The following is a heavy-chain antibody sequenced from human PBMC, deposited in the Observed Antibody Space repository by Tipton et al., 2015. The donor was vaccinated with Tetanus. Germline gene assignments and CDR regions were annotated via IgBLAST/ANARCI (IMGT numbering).Heavy chain of an antibody. CDR3: TTAGIVGSGFRVGD. V-gene: IGHV3-15*07. CDR2: VKNKADGGTT. J-gene: IGHJ4*02. Sequence: SLRLSCATSGLFFKNAWMNWVRQAPGKGLEWVGRVKNKADGGTTDYSARVNDRFSISRDDSKDTLFLQMNSVKTEDAAVYYCTTAGIVGSGFRVGDWGRGALVTVSS. D-gene: IGHD1-26*01. CDR1: GLFFKNAW.